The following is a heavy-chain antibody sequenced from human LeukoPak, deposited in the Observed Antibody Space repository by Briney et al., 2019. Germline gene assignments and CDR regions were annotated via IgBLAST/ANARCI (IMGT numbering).Heavy chain of an antibody. Sequence: PGGSLRLSCAGSGFTFSNYWMSWVRQAPGKGLQWVANIKQDGSEKYYVESVKGRFTISRDNSKNTLYLQMNSLRAEDTAVYYCAKTEGDIVLIVDYWGQGTLVTVSS. CDR2: IKQDGSEK. D-gene: IGHD2-8*01. V-gene: IGHV3-7*01. J-gene: IGHJ4*02. CDR3: AKTEGDIVLIVDY. CDR1: GFTFSNYW.